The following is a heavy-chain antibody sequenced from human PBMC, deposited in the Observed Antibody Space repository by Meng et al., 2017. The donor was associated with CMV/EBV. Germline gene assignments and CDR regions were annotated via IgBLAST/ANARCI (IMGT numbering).Heavy chain of an antibody. CDR3: ARGTPGPWALLIEYYFDY. J-gene: IGHJ4*02. CDR1: GYSISSGYY. Sequence: SETLSLTCTVSGYSISSGYYWGWIRQPPGKGLEWIGSIYHSGSTYYNPSLQSRVTISVDTSKNQFSLKLSSVTAADTAVYYCARGTPGPWALLIEYYFDYWGQGTLVTVSS. V-gene: IGHV4-38-2*02. CDR2: IYHSGST. D-gene: IGHD1-26*01.